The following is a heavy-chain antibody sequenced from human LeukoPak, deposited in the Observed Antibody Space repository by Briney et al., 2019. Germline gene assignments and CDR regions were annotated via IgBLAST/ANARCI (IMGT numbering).Heavy chain of an antibody. V-gene: IGHV4-34*01. D-gene: IGHD3-22*01. CDR2: INHSGST. CDR3: AREASDTMIMVFDP. J-gene: IGHJ5*02. CDR1: GQSFSGYY. Sequence: NASETLSLTCAVYGQSFSGYYWSWIRQPPGKGLEWIGEINHSGSTNYNPSLKSRVTISVDTSKNQFSLKLSSVPAADTAVYYCAREASDTMIMVFDPWGQGTLVTVSS.